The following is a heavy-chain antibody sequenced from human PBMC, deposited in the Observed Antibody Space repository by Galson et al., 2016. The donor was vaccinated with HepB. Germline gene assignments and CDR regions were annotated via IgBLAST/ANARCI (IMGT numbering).Heavy chain of an antibody. V-gene: IGHV3-23*01. CDR2: ISGGGGGT. D-gene: IGHD4-23*01. J-gene: IGHJ4*02. CDR3: AKDPDYGANFFPHN. CDR1: GFTFSSYA. Sequence: SLRLSCAASGFTFSSYAMSWVRQAPGKGLEWVSAISGGGGGTYYADSVRGRFTISRDNTKNTLYLQMNSLSVEDTAVYYCAKDPDYGANFFPHNWGQGTLVTVSS.